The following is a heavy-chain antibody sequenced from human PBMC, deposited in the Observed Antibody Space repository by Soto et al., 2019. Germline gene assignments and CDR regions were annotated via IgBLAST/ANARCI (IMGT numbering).Heavy chain of an antibody. CDR2: IYPGDSDT. V-gene: IGHV5-51*01. CDR1: GYSFTSYW. J-gene: IGHJ4*02. D-gene: IGHD6-6*01. Sequence: GESLKISCKGSGYSFTSYWIGWVRQMSGKGLEWMGIIYPGDSDTRYSPSFQGQVTISADKSISTAYLQWSSLKASDTAMYYCARLIGVGLSSSSALDYWGQGTLVTVSS. CDR3: ARLIGVGLSSSSALDY.